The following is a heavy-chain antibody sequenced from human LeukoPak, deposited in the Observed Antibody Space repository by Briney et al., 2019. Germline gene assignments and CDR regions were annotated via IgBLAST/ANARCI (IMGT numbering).Heavy chain of an antibody. CDR1: GFTFSGYE. CDR2: ISGSSRHK. CDR3: ARTANFAAGYYIDY. J-gene: IGHJ4*02. D-gene: IGHD6-13*01. V-gene: IGHV3-21*01. Sequence: AGGSLRLSCAASGFTFSGYEMNWVRQAPGKGLEWVSSISGSSRHKYYADSVKGRFTISRDNAKNSLYLQMNSLRAEDTAVYYCARTANFAAGYYIDYWGQGTLVTVSS.